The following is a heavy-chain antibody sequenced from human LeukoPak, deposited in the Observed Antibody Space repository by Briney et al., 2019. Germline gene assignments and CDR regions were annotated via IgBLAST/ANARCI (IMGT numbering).Heavy chain of an antibody. Sequence: ASVKVSCKASGGTFGSYAISWVRQAPGQGLEWMGGIIPIFGTANYAQKFQGRVKITADESTSTAYMELSSLRSEDTAVYYCARDLVRGVITPGYWGQGTLVTVSS. CDR2: IIPIFGTA. CDR3: ARDLVRGVITPGY. V-gene: IGHV1-69*13. J-gene: IGHJ4*02. D-gene: IGHD3-10*01. CDR1: GGTFGSYA.